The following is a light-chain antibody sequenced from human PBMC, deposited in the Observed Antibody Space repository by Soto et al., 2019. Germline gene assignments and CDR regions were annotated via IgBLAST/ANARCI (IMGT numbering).Light chain of an antibody. CDR3: QQYNNSLWT. CDR2: GAS. J-gene: IGKJ1*01. Sequence: EIVLTQSPATLSLSTGERATLSCRASQSINRHLAWYRQKPGQAPRLLIYGASSRATGIPDRFSGSGSGTDFTLTISRLEPEDFAVYYCQQYNNSLWTFGQGTKVDI. V-gene: IGKV3-20*01. CDR1: QSINRH.